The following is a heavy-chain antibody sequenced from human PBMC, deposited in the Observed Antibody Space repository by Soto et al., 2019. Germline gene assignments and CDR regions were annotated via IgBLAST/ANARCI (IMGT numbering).Heavy chain of an antibody. CDR2: IIPMFGTP. Sequence: QVQLVQSGAEVKKPGSSVKVSCKASGGAFNNYIFDWVRQAPGQGLEWMGGIIPMFGTPKYAQKFQDRITISADVSTGTAYMELTSLRFDDTAIYYCARGRDQPPVGLYFDTWCEGTRVTVSS. CDR3: ARGRDQPPVGLYFDT. J-gene: IGHJ4*02. D-gene: IGHD1-26*01. CDR1: GGAFNNYI. V-gene: IGHV1-69*01.